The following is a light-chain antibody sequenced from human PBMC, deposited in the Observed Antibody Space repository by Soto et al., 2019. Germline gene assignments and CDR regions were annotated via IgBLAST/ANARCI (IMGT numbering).Light chain of an antibody. CDR1: RSVSSSY. CDR3: QQYGSSRALT. Sequence: EIALTQSPGTLSLTPGERATLSCRASRSVSSSYLAWYQQKPGQAPRLLIYGASSRATGIPDRFSGSGSGTDFTLTISRLEPEDFAVYYCQQYGSSRALTFGGGTKVDIK. J-gene: IGKJ4*01. V-gene: IGKV3-20*01. CDR2: GAS.